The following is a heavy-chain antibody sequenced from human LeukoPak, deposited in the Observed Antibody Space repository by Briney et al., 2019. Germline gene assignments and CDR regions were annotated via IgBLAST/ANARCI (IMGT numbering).Heavy chain of an antibody. J-gene: IGHJ4*02. CDR2: IDSSGTYI. Sequence: GGSLRLSCAASGFTFSSYWMHWVRQAPGKGLEWVSPIDSSGTYIYYTDSVKGRFTISRDNAKTSLYLQMNSLRAEDTAVYYCARVCSTSCYGSFDSWGQGTLVTVSS. CDR3: ARVCSTSCYGSFDS. V-gene: IGHV3-21*01. CDR1: GFTFSSYW. D-gene: IGHD2-2*01.